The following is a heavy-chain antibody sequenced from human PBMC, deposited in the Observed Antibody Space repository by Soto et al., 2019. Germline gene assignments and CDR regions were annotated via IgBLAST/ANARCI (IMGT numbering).Heavy chain of an antibody. Sequence: GGSLRLSCEASGFTVSSNYMSWVRQVPGKGLEWVSVIYSGGGSTDYADSVKGRFTISRDNSKNTLYLQMNSLRVEDTAVYYCARDSARWYRFGYWGQGTLVTGS. CDR3: ARDSARWYRFGY. CDR1: GFTVSSNY. V-gene: IGHV3-66*01. J-gene: IGHJ4*02. D-gene: IGHD6-13*01. CDR2: IYSGGGST.